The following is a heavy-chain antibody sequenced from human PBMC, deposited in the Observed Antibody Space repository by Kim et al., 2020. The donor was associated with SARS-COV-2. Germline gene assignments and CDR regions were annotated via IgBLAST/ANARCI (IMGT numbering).Heavy chain of an antibody. CDR1: GFTFSSYA. J-gene: IGHJ6*02. V-gene: IGHV3-30-3*01. Sequence: GGSLRLSCAASGFTFSSYAMHWVRQAPGKGLEWVAVISYDGSNKYYSDSVKGRFTISRDNSKNTLYLQMNSLRAEDTAVYYCARSRYGGYYYGMDVWGQG. CDR3: ARSRYGGYYYGMDV. CDR2: ISYDGSNK. D-gene: IGHD4-17*01.